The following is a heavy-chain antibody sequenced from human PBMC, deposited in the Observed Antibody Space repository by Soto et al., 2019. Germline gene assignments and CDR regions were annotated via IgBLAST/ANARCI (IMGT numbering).Heavy chain of an antibody. Sequence: EVQLLESGGGLVQPGGSLRLSCAASGFTFTDFWIHWVRQIPGKGLEWVSRIKGDESTKNYADSVRGRFTISRDNAKNTVYLQIDSLRAEDTAVYYWTRRAKGGYYVDVCGKGTTVTVSS. CDR1: GFTFTDFW. CDR2: IKGDESTK. D-gene: IGHD6-13*01. CDR3: TRRAKGGYYVDV. V-gene: IGHV3-74*01. J-gene: IGHJ6*03.